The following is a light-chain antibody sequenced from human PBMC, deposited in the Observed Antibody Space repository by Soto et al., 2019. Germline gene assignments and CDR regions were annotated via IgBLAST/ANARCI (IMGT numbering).Light chain of an antibody. CDR1: SSDVGTYNY. CDR2: EVS. CDR3: SSFSSTTTYV. J-gene: IGLJ1*01. V-gene: IGLV2-14*01. Sequence: QSALAQPASVSGSPGQSITISCTGTSSDVGTYNYVSWYQHHPGEAPKLIIYEVSYRPSGVSNRFSGSKSGSTASLTISGLQAEDESDYYCSSFSSTTTYVFGTGTKGTVL.